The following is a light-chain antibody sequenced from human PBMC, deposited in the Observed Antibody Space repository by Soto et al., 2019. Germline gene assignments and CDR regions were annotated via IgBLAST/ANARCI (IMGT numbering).Light chain of an antibody. Sequence: DIQMTQSPSTLSASVGDRVTIACRASQSISTWLAWYQQKPGKAPKLLIYKASILESGVPSRFSGSGSATEFTLTISCLQPEGFASYYCQQYETFPLTFGGGTKVEIK. V-gene: IGKV1-5*03. CDR2: KAS. CDR3: QQYETFPLT. J-gene: IGKJ4*01. CDR1: QSISTW.